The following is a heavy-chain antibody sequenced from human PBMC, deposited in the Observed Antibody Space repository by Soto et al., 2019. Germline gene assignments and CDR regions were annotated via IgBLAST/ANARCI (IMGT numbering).Heavy chain of an antibody. CDR3: ARAERDSRYEYVPGDY. CDR1: GYTFTSYG. V-gene: IGHV1-18*01. J-gene: IGHJ4*02. D-gene: IGHD3-16*01. Sequence: QVQLVQSGAEVKKPGASLKVSCKASGYTFTSYGISCVRQAPGQGLEWMGWISAYNGNTNYAQKLQGRVTMTTDTSTSNAYMELRSLRSDDTALYYCARAERDSRYEYVPGDYWGQGTMVTVSS. CDR2: ISAYNGNT.